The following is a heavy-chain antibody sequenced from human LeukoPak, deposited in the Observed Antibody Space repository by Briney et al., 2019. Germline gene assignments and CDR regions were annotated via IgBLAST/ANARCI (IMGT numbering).Heavy chain of an antibody. V-gene: IGHV4-59*08. CDR2: IYYSGST. D-gene: IGHD3-3*01. Sequence: PSETLSLTCTVSGGSISSYYWSWIRQPPGKGLEWIGYIYYSGSTNYNPSLKSRVTISVDTSKNQFSLKLSSVTAADTAVYYCARARSYDFWSGYLGNWFDPWGQGTLVTVSS. CDR3: ARARSYDFWSGYLGNWFDP. J-gene: IGHJ5*02. CDR1: GGSISSYY.